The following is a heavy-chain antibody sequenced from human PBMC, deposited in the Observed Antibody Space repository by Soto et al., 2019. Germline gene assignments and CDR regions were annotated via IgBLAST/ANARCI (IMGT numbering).Heavy chain of an antibody. CDR3: ARLPKGSRVTS. CDR2: ITSSGDSI. D-gene: IGHD4-17*01. CDR1: GFRFSDHS. V-gene: IGHV3-48*02. Sequence: EVQLLESGGWLIHPGGSLRLSCVASGFRFSDHSMNWVRQAPGKGLEWVSYITSSGDSIYYADSVKGRFTVSRDNAKTSLFLQMNSLRYEDTVVYYCARLPKGSRVTSWGQGTLVTVSS. J-gene: IGHJ4*02.